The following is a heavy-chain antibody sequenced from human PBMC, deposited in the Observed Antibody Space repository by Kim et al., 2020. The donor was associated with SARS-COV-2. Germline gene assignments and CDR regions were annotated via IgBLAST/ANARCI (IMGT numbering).Heavy chain of an antibody. D-gene: IGHD3-3*01. Sequence: ASVKVSCKASGYTFMSYGISWVRQAPGQGLEWMGWISAYNGNTNYAQKLQGRVTMTTDTSTSTAYMELRSLRSDDTAVYYCARDRENLSNFGVSRRLTRYYGMDVWGRGTTVTVSS. CDR2: ISAYNGNT. J-gene: IGHJ6*02. CDR3: ARDRENLSNFGVSRRLTRYYGMDV. CDR1: GYTFMSYG. V-gene: IGHV1-18*01.